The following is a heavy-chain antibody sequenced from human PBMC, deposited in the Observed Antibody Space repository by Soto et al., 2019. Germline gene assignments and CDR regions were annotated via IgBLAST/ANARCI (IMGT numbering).Heavy chain of an antibody. Sequence: QVQLQQWGAGLLKPSETLSLTCAVYGGSFSGYYWSWIRQPPGKGLEWIGEINHSGSTNYNPSLKSRVTISVDTSKNQFSLKLSSVTAADTAVYYCAITYSSSWSPFEYWGQGTLVTVSS. CDR1: GGSFSGYY. D-gene: IGHD6-13*01. V-gene: IGHV4-34*01. CDR2: INHSGST. CDR3: AITYSSSWSPFEY. J-gene: IGHJ4*02.